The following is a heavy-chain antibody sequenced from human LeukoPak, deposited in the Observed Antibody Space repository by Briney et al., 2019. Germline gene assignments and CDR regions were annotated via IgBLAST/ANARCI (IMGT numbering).Heavy chain of an antibody. CDR2: INHSGTT. D-gene: IGHD3/OR15-3a*01. V-gene: IGHV4-34*01. J-gene: IGHJ4*02. CDR3: ARGPTIDYDIWTGYYYFDY. Sequence: SETLSLTCAVYRGSFSGYYWTWIRQSPGKGLEWIGEINHSGTTNYNPSLKSRVTISIDTYKNKFSLKLSSVTDADTAVYYCARGPTIDYDIWTGYYYFDYRGQGTQVTVSS. CDR1: RGSFSGYY.